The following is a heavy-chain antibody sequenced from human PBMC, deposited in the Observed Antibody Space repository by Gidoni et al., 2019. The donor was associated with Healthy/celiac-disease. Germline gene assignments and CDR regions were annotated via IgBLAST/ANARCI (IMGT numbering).Heavy chain of an antibody. V-gene: IGHV1-2*02. Sequence: QVQLVQSGAEVKKPGASVKVSCKASGYTFTGYYMHWVRQAPGQGLEWMGWINPNSGGTNYAQKFQGRVTMTRDTSISTAYMELSRLRSDDTAVYYCARARRTYGSGSNDAFDIWGQGTMVTVSS. J-gene: IGHJ3*02. CDR2: INPNSGGT. CDR3: ARARRTYGSGSNDAFDI. CDR1: GYTFTGYY. D-gene: IGHD3-10*01.